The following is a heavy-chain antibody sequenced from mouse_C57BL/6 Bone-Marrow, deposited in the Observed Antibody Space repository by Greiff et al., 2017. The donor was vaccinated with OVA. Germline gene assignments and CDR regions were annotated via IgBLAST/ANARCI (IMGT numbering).Heavy chain of an antibody. D-gene: IGHD3-2*02. CDR1: GYTFTSYW. CDR2: INPSNGGT. Sequence: QVQLQQPGTELVKPGASVKLSCKASGYTFTSYWMHWVKQRPGQGLEWIGNINPSNGGTNYNEKFKSKATLTVDKSSSTAYMQLSSLTSEDSAVYYCARGSKSRRQLRPWFAYWGQGTLVTVSA. J-gene: IGHJ3*01. CDR3: ARGSKSRRQLRPWFAY. V-gene: IGHV1-53*01.